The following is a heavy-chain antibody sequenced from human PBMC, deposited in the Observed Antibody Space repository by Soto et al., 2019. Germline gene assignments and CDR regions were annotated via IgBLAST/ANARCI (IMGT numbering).Heavy chain of an antibody. D-gene: IGHD3-16*01. Sequence: GGSLRLSCAASGFPFIDAWMSWVRQAPGKGLQWIGRIRSNADGGTTDLTAPVRDRFSISRDGSKNTLYLQMNSLKIDDTAVYFCSTALRRDSALGAYWGLGTLVTVSS. CDR2: IRSNADGGTT. CDR3: STALRRDSALGAY. V-gene: IGHV3-15*01. CDR1: GFPFIDAW. J-gene: IGHJ4*02.